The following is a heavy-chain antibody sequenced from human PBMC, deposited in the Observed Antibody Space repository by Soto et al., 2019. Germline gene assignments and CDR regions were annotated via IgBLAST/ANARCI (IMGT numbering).Heavy chain of an antibody. V-gene: IGHV1-3*01. D-gene: IGHD6-25*01. CDR2: INPGNGYS. Sequence: ASVNVYRKASGFTFTTHPIHWVLRAPDQRIEWMGWINPGNGYSDYSQKFQGRVTLTRDTSANTAYMELNSLRAEDTALYSCALRTRLDTGPFDYLAKEPLVAVSS. CDR1: GFTFTTHP. J-gene: IGHJ4*02. CDR3: ALRTRLDTGPFDY.